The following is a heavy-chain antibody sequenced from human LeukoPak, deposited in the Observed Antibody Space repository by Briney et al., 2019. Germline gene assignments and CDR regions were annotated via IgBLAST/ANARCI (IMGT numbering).Heavy chain of an antibody. CDR2: IYTSGST. CDR1: GGSISSYY. D-gene: IGHD3-16*02. CDR3: ARRGGRYTSYMDV. J-gene: IGHJ6*03. Sequence: SETLSLTCTVSGGSISSYYWSWIRQPPGKGLEWIGYIYTSGSTNYNPSLKSRVTISVGTSKNQFSLKLRSVTAADPAVYYCARRGGRYTSYMDVWGEGTTVSVSS. V-gene: IGHV4-4*09.